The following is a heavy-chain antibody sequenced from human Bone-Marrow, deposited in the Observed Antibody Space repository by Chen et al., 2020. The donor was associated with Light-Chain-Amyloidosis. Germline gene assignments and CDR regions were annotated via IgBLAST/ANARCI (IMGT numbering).Heavy chain of an antibody. J-gene: IGHJ4*02. V-gene: IGHV1-2*02. CDR3: ARDKVSTIGNFDY. D-gene: IGHD1-26*01. Sequence: QVQLVQSGAEVKRTGASVKVSCKASGYIFTGYYIHWVRQAPGQGLEWMGWINLNSGATMYSQKIQGRVTMTRDTSISTAYMKLSRLRSDDTAVYYCARDKVSTIGNFDYWGQGTLVTVSS. CDR2: INLNSGAT. CDR1: GYIFTGYY.